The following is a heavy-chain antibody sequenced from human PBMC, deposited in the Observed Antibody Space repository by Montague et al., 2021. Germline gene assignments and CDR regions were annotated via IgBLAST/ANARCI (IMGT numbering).Heavy chain of an antibody. CDR3: AKQDYFVSGTSYKGFDP. V-gene: IGHV4-59*04. CDR2: MFYDGAT. D-gene: IGHD3-10*01. Sequence: SETLSLTCTVSSGSIFYAHWRWVRQPPGKGLEWLWPMFYDGATRNNPSLKSRVTMSIDTSTNQFSLKLSFVTAADTAVYYCAKQDYFVSGTSYKGFDPWGQGNLVTVS. CDR1: SGSIFYAH. J-gene: IGHJ5*02.